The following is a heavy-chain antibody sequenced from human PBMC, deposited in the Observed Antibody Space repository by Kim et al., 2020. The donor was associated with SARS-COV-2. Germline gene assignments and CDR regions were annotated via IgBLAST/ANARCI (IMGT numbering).Heavy chain of an antibody. Sequence: GGSLRLSCAASGFTFSSYAMSWVRQAPGKGLEWVSAISGSGGSTYYADSVKGRFTISRDNSKNTLYLQMNSLRAEDTAVYYCAKAYGSGSYYTSNYFDYWGQGALVTGSS. D-gene: IGHD3-10*01. CDR2: ISGSGGST. CDR3: AKAYGSGSYYTSNYFDY. CDR1: GFTFSSYA. V-gene: IGHV3-23*01. J-gene: IGHJ4*02.